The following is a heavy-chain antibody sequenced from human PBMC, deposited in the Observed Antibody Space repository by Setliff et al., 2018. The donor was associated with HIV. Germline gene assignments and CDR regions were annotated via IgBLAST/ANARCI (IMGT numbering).Heavy chain of an antibody. CDR3: ARGVPLLPPNF. V-gene: IGHV4-61*01. J-gene: IGHJ4*02. D-gene: IGHD2-15*01. Sequence: KTSETLSLTCSVSGGSVSSVNYYWSWIRQPPGKGLEWIGYIHYTGSTTYNPSLKSRVTISVDTSKNQFSLELSSVTAADTAVYYCARGVPLLPPNFWGQGTLVTVSS. CDR2: IHYTGST. CDR1: GGSVSSVNYY.